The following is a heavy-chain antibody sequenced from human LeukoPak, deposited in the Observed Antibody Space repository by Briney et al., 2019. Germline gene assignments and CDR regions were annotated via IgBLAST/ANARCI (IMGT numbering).Heavy chain of an antibody. CDR2: INPSGGST. CDR3: ARDDGSGLGIDY. CDR1: GYTFTSYH. V-gene: IGHV1-46*01. D-gene: IGHD3-10*01. Sequence: ASVKVSCKASGYTFTSYHMHWVRQAPGQGLEWMGIINPSGGSTSYAQKFQGRVTMTRDTSTSTVYMELSSLRSEDTAVYYCARDDGSGLGIDYWGQGTLVTVSS. J-gene: IGHJ4*02.